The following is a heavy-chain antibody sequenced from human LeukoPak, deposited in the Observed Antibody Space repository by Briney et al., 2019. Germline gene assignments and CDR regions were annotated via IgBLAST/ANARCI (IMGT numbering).Heavy chain of an antibody. V-gene: IGHV4-4*07. CDR2: IYTSGST. CDR1: GGSISSYY. Sequence: PSETLSLTCTVSGGSISSYYWSWIRQPAGKGLEWIGRIYTSGSTNYNPSLKSRVTMSVDTSRNQFSLKLSSVTAVDTAVYYCARFGTGYSSSSGGMEVWGKGTTVTVSS. CDR3: ARFGTGYSSSSGGMEV. D-gene: IGHD6-6*01. J-gene: IGHJ6*04.